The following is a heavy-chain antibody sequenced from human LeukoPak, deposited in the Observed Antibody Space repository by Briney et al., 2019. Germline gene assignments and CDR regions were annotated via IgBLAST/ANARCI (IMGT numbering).Heavy chain of an antibody. CDR1: GGTFSNYA. V-gene: IGHV1-69*13. CDR2: IIPIFGTT. D-gene: IGHD2-21*02. CDR3: ARGTYCDGDCSGYWFDP. Sequence: SVKVSCKASGGTFSNYAINRVRQAPGQGLEWMGGIIPIFGTTNYAQKFQGRVTITADESTRTVYMELSSLRSEDTAVYYCARGTYCDGDCSGYWFDPWGQGTLVTVSS. J-gene: IGHJ5*02.